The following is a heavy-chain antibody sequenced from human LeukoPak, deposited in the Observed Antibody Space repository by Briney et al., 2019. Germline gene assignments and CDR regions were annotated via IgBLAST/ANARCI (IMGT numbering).Heavy chain of an antibody. CDR2: ISTSSSTI. D-gene: IGHD4-17*01. CDR3: ARGETSVTSYLNF. CDR1: GFTFSYYS. J-gene: IGHJ4*02. Sequence: GGSLRLSCAASGFTFSYYSMNWVRQAPGKGLEWVSFISTSSSTIYYADSVKGRFTISRDNAKNSLYLQMNSLRDEDTAVYYCARGETSVTSYLNFWGEGTLATVSS. V-gene: IGHV3-48*02.